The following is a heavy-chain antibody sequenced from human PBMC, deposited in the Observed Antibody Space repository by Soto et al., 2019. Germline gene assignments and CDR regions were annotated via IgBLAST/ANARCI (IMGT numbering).Heavy chain of an antibody. J-gene: IGHJ4*02. V-gene: IGHV1-18*01. CDR2: VSAYNGNT. CDR1: GYIFTSYG. D-gene: IGHD3-10*01. CDR3: TRGAGQGSGSYD. Sequence: QVQLVQSGAEVKKPGASVKVSCKASGYIFTSYGITWVRQAPGQGLEWMGWVSAYNGNTKYAQKLQGRVTMSTDTSTSTAQMERRSLRSDDTAVDYCTRGAGQGSGSYDWGQGTLVTVSS.